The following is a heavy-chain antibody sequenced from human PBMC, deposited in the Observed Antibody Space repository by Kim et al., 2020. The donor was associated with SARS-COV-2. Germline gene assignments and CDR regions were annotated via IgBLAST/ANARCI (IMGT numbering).Heavy chain of an antibody. CDR3: AREAYDSSGYFDY. Sequence: SETLSLTCTVSGGSISSYYWSWIRQPPGKGLEWIGYIYYSGSTNYNPSLKSRVTILVDKSKNQFSLKLSSVTAADTAVYYCAREAYDSSGYFDYWGQGTL. V-gene: IGHV4-59*01. CDR2: IYYSGST. CDR1: GGSISSYY. D-gene: IGHD3-22*01. J-gene: IGHJ4*02.